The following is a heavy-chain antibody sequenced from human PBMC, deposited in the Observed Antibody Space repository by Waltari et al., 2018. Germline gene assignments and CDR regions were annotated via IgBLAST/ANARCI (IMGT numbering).Heavy chain of an antibody. J-gene: IGHJ3*01. CDR1: GLTFDDYA. CDR2: ISWNSVTK. Sequence: EVQLVESGGGLIQPGGSLRLSCAASGLTFDDYAMHWVRQAPGKGREWVSGISWNSVTKGYADSVKGRFTSSRDNAKNSLYLQMNSLRAEDMALYYCAKGGGSGSYYDAFDLWGQGTMVTVSS. CDR3: AKGGGSGSYYDAFDL. D-gene: IGHD1-26*01. V-gene: IGHV3-9*03.